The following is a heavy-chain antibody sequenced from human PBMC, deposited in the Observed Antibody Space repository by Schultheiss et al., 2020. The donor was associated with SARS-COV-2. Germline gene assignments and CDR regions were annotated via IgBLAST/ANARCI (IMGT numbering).Heavy chain of an antibody. V-gene: IGHV3-20*04. CDR1: GFTFDDYG. J-gene: IGHJ4*02. CDR2: INWNGGST. D-gene: IGHD3-3*01. Sequence: GGSLRLSCAASGFTFDDYGMSWVRQAPGKGLEWVSGINWNGGSTGYADSVKGRFTISRDNAKNSLYLQMNSLRAEDTALYYCARGGNFRSAHYPPFDHWGQGALVTVSS. CDR3: ARGGNFRSAHYPPFDH.